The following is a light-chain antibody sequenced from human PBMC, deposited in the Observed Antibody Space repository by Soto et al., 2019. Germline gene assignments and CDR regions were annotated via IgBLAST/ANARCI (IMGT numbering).Light chain of an antibody. V-gene: IGLV1-40*01. Sequence: VLTQPPSVSGAPGQRVTLSCTGSSSNIGAGYDVHWYQQLPGTAPKLLISGNTNRPSGVPDRFSGSKSGTSASLAITGLQAEDEADYYCQSYDNTLGVVFGGGTKLTVL. CDR1: SSNIGAGYD. J-gene: IGLJ2*01. CDR2: GNT. CDR3: QSYDNTLGVV.